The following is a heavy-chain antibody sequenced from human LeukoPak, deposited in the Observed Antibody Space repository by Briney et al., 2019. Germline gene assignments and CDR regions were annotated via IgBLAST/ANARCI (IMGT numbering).Heavy chain of an antibody. CDR2: IKQDGGEK. Sequence: GGSLRLSCAASGFTFSSYWMSWVRQAPGKGLEWVANIKQDGGEKYYVDSVKGRFTISRDNAKNSLYLQMNSLRAEDTAVYYCARDSLLYGDYPILTYYYYYGMDVWGQGTTVTASS. V-gene: IGHV3-7*01. D-gene: IGHD4-17*01. CDR3: ARDSLLYGDYPILTYYYYYGMDV. CDR1: GFTFSSYW. J-gene: IGHJ6*02.